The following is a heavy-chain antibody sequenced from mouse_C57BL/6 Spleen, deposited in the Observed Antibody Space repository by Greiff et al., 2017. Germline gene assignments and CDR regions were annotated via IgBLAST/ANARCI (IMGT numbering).Heavy chain of an antibody. CDR3: TRYQGLYYYGPRYFDV. Sequence: EVKLMESGEGLVKPGGSLTLSCAASGFTFSSYAMSWVRQTPEKRLEWVAYISSGGDYIYYADTVKGRFTIARDNARNTLYLQMSSLKSEDTAMYYCTRYQGLYYYGPRYFDVWGTGTTGTVSS. CDR1: GFTFSSYA. CDR2: ISSGGDYI. D-gene: IGHD1-1*01. V-gene: IGHV5-9-1*02. J-gene: IGHJ1*03.